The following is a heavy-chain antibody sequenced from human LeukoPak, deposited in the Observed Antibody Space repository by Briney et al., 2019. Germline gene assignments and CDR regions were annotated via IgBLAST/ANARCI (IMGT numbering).Heavy chain of an antibody. CDR1: GFTFSSNA. CDR2: ISFDGSNK. V-gene: IGHV3-30*04. Sequence: GGSLRLSCEASGFTFSSNAMHWVRQAPGKGLEWVAVISFDGSNKYYADSVKGRFTISRDNAKNSLYLQMNSLRAEDTAVYYCARLYSRVGPFDYWGQGTLVTVSS. D-gene: IGHD5-18*01. J-gene: IGHJ4*02. CDR3: ARLYSRVGPFDY.